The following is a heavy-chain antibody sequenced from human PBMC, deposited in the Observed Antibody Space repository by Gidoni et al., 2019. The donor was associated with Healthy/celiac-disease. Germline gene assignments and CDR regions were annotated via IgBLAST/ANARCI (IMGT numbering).Heavy chain of an antibody. CDR1: GFTFSSYG. D-gene: IGHD3-9*01. J-gene: IGHJ4*02. CDR2: IWYDGSNK. V-gene: IGHV3-33*01. Sequence: QVQLVESGGGVVQPGRSLRLSCAASGFTFSSYGMHWVRQAPGKGLEWVAVIWYDGSNKYYADSVKGRFTISRDNSKNTLYLQMNSLRAEDTAVYYCARSGSTSKLRYFDWILIDYWGQGTLVTVSS. CDR3: ARSGSTSKLRYFDWILIDY.